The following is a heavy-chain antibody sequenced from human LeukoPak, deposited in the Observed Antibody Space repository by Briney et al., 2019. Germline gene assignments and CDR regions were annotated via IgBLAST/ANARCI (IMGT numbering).Heavy chain of an antibody. Sequence: SETLSLTCAVSGGSISSGGYSWSWIRQPPGKGLEWIGYIYHSGSTYYNPSLKSRVTISVDRSKNQFSLKLSSVTAADTAVYYCARDNRGYGDYVVVEFDYWGQGTLVTVSS. CDR3: ARDNRGYGDYVVVEFDY. D-gene: IGHD4-17*01. CDR1: GGSISSGGYS. CDR2: IYHSGST. V-gene: IGHV4-30-2*01. J-gene: IGHJ4*02.